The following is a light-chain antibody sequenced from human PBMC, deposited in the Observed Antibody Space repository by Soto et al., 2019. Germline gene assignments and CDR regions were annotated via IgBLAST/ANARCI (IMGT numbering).Light chain of an antibody. CDR1: NIGTKS. CDR3: QVWDSDTDHPV. J-gene: IGLJ3*02. CDR2: DGG. V-gene: IGLV3-21*02. Sequence: SYELTQPPSVSVAPGQTDTIACGGNNIGTKSVNWYQQKPGQAPVLVVYDGGDRPSGIPERFSGSKSGNTATLTISRVEAGDEADYYCQVWDSDTDHPVFGGGTKLTVL.